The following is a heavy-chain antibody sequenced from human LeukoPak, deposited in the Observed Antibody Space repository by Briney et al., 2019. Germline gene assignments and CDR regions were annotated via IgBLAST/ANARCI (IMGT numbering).Heavy chain of an antibody. Sequence: PGGSLRLSCAASGFTFDDYGMSWVRQAPGKGLEWVSSISSSSSYIYYADSVKGRFTSSRDNAKNSLYLQMNSLRAEDTAVYYCARDGVPVDYYFDYWGQGTLVTVSS. D-gene: IGHD3-16*01. V-gene: IGHV3-21*01. J-gene: IGHJ4*02. CDR1: GFTFDDYG. CDR3: ARDGVPVDYYFDY. CDR2: ISSSSSYI.